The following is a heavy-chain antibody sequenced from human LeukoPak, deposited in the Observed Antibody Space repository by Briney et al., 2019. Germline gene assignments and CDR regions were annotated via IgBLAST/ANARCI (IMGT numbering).Heavy chain of an antibody. Sequence: GASVKVSCKASGYTFTSYGITWVRQAPGQGLEWMGWISRYNGKTSYAQNFQGRVTMTPGKSTSTAYMELRSLRSDDTAVYYCARETKWNYAFDIWGQGTMVTVSS. V-gene: IGHV1-18*01. CDR3: ARETKWNYAFDI. J-gene: IGHJ3*02. D-gene: IGHD1-7*01. CDR2: ISRYNGKT. CDR1: GYTFTSYG.